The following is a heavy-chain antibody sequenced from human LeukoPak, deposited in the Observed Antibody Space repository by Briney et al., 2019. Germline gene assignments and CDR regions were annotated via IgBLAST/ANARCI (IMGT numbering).Heavy chain of an antibody. Sequence: GGSLRLSCAASGFTFSDYYMSWVRQAPGKGLEWNSYISSSGSTTYYADSVKGRFTISRDNAKNSLYLQMNSLRAEDTAVYYCARDTFYYDSSREGGVDYWGQGTLVTVSS. J-gene: IGHJ4*02. CDR1: GFTFSDYY. V-gene: IGHV3-11*01. CDR2: ISSSGSTT. D-gene: IGHD3-22*01. CDR3: ARDTFYYDSSREGGVDY.